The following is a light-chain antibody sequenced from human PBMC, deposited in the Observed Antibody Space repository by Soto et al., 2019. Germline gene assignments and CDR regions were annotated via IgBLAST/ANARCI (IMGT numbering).Light chain of an antibody. CDR3: QQYDSLLWT. CDR2: RSS. J-gene: IGKJ1*01. CDR1: ETISSSH. Sequence: EVVLTQSPGTLSLSPGARATLSCRASETISSSHLAWYQQTPGQAPRLLLYRSSTRATGIPDRFSGSGSGTDFTLTISRLEPADAAVYYCQQYDSLLWTFGQGTKLEIK. V-gene: IGKV3-20*01.